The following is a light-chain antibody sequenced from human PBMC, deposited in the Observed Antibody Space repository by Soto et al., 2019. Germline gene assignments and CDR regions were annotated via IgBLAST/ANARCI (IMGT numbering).Light chain of an antibody. CDR1: QSVSSC. J-gene: IGKJ4*01. V-gene: IGKV3-11*01. CDR3: QQRTSWPT. CDR2: GAS. Sequence: EIGLTQSPATLSLSPGERATLSCRASQSVSSCLAWYQQKPCQAPRLLIYGASTRATGIPARFSGSGSGTDFTLTISSLQSEDFAVYYCQQRTSWPTFGGGTKVDIK.